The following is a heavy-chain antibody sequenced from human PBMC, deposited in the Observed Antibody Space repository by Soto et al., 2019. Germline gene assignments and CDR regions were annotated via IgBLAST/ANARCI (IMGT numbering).Heavy chain of an antibody. Sequence: PGGSLRLSCAASGFTFSSYTMHWVRQAPGKGLEWISYISSSSRTIYYADSVKGRFTISRDNAQSSLYLQMTSLRDEDTAVYYCARAPNRALDYWGQGTLVTVSS. CDR1: GFTFSSYT. CDR3: ARAPNRALDY. J-gene: IGHJ4*02. D-gene: IGHD2-8*01. CDR2: ISSSSRTI. V-gene: IGHV3-48*02.